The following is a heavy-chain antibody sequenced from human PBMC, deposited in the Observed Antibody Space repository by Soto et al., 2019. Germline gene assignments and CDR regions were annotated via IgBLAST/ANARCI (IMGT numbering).Heavy chain of an antibody. CDR3: AKSMVGSYAFDI. Sequence: EVQLVESGGGLVQPGRSLRLSCAASGFTFDDYAMHWVRQAPGKGLEWVSGISWNSGSIGYADSVKGRFTISRDNAKNSLDLQMNSLRAEDTALYYCAKSMVGSYAFDIWGQGTMVTVSS. CDR1: GFTFDDYA. V-gene: IGHV3-9*01. CDR2: ISWNSGSI. D-gene: IGHD1-26*01. J-gene: IGHJ3*02.